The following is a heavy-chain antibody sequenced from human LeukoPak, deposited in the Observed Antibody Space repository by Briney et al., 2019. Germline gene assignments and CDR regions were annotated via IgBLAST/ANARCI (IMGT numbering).Heavy chain of an antibody. CDR2: IYHSGST. J-gene: IGHJ4*02. V-gene: IGHV4-30-2*01. CDR3: ARDGRGDVYYFDY. D-gene: IGHD2-21*01. CDR1: GGSISSGGYY. Sequence: PSQTLSLTCTVSGGSISSGGYYWSWIRQPPGKGLEWIGYIYHSGSTYYNPSLKSRVTISVDRSKNQFSPKLSSVTAADTAVYYCARDGRGDVYYFDYWGQGTLVTVSS.